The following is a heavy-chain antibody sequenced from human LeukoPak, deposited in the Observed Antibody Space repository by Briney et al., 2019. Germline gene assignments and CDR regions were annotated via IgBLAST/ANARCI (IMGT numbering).Heavy chain of an antibody. CDR2: IYHSGST. D-gene: IGHD2-21*02. V-gene: IGHV4-4*02. CDR1: GDSISSSIW. J-gene: IGHJ3*02. CDR3: ARVDCGGDCYSASDAFDI. Sequence: SGTLSLTCTVSGDSISSSIWWSWVRQPPGKGLEWIGEIYHSGSTNYNPSLKSRVTISVDKSKNQFSLKLTSVTAADTAVYYCARVDCGGDCYSASDAFDIWGQGTMVTVSS.